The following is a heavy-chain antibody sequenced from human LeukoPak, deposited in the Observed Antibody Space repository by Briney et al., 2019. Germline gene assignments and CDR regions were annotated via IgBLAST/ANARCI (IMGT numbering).Heavy chain of an antibody. V-gene: IGHV5-51*01. CDR1: GYSFTSYW. D-gene: IGHD6-19*01. J-gene: IGHJ4*02. Sequence: GESLKISCKGSGYSFTSYWIGWVRQMPRKGLEWMGIIYPGDSDTRYSPSFQGQVTTSADKSISTAYLQWSSLKASDTAMYYCASSSPYSSGWYNYWGQGTLVTVSS. CDR3: ASSSPYSSGWYNY. CDR2: IYPGDSDT.